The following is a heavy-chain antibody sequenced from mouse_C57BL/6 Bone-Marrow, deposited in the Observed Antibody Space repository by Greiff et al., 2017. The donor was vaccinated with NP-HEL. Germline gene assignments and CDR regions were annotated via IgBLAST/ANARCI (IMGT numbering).Heavy chain of an antibody. Sequence: VKLVESGGGLVQPGGSLKLSCAASGFTFSDYGMAWVRQAPRKGPEWVAFISNLAYSIYYADTVTGRFTIARENAKNTLYLEMSSLRSEDTAMYYCASTAQAAWFAYWGQGTLVTVSA. CDR1: GFTFSDYG. CDR2: ISNLAYSI. J-gene: IGHJ3*01. V-gene: IGHV5-15*01. CDR3: ASTAQAAWFAY. D-gene: IGHD3-2*02.